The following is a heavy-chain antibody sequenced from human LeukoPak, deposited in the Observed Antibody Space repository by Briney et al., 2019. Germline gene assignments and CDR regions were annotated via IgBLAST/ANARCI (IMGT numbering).Heavy chain of an antibody. J-gene: IGHJ6*02. CDR1: GFTFSSYA. V-gene: IGHV3-23*01. Sequence: GGSLRLSCAASGFTFSSYAMSWVRKAPGKGLEWVSAISGSGGSTYYADSVKGRFTISRGNSKNTLYLQMNSLRAEDTAVYYCAKDPGACSSTSCYPRSYYYYYGMDVWGQGTTVTVSS. D-gene: IGHD2-2*01. CDR2: ISGSGGST. CDR3: AKDPGACSSTSCYPRSYYYYYGMDV.